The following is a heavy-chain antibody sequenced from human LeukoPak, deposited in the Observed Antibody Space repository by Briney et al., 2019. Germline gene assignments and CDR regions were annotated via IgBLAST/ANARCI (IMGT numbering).Heavy chain of an antibody. J-gene: IGHJ5*02. CDR3: ARGGRYCSGGSCYSAGWFDP. Sequence: PGGSLRLSCAASGFTFSSYSMNWVRQAPGKGLEWVSSISSSSSYIYYADPVKGRFTISRDNAKNSLYLQMNSLRAEDTAVYYCARGGRYCSGGSCYSAGWFDPWGQGTLVTVSS. CDR1: GFTFSSYS. V-gene: IGHV3-21*01. CDR2: ISSSSSYI. D-gene: IGHD2-15*01.